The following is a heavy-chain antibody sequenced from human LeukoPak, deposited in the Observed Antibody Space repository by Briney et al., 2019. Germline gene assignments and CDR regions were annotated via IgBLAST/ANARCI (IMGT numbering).Heavy chain of an antibody. CDR3: ARGSDSTQSGYDFPLPFDY. Sequence: PGGSLRLSCAASGFTFSSYSMNWVRQAPGKGLEWVSSISSSSSYIYYADSVKGRFTISRDNAKNSLYLQMNSLRAEDTAVYYCARGSDSTQSGYDFPLPFDYWGQGTLVTVSS. J-gene: IGHJ4*02. CDR1: GFTFSSYS. V-gene: IGHV3-21*01. D-gene: IGHD5-12*01. CDR2: ISSSSSYI.